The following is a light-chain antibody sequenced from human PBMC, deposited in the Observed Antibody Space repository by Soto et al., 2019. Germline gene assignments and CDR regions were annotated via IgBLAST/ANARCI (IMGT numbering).Light chain of an antibody. CDR1: QGIKSW. J-gene: IGKJ5*01. CDR3: QQADSFPIT. Sequence: DIPMTQSPSSVSASVGDRVIITCRASQGIKSWLAWYQQKPGSAPKLLIYDANTLQSGVPSRFSGSGSGTDFILTIRSLQPEDCATYYCQQADSFPITFGQGTRLEIK. CDR2: DAN. V-gene: IGKV1D-12*01.